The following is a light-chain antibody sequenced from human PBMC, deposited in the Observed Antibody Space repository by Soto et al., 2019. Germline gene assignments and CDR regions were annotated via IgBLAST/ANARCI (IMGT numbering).Light chain of an antibody. J-gene: IGLJ1*01. CDR2: EVT. V-gene: IGLV2-8*01. CDR1: SGDVGAYDY. CDR3: SSYAGSNYPYV. Sequence: QSVLTQPPFASGSPGQSVTISCTGTSGDVGAYDYVSWYQQHPGKAPKLLIYEVTKRPLGVPDRFSGSKSGNAASLTVSGLQAEDEADYYCSSYAGSNYPYVFGTGTKVTV.